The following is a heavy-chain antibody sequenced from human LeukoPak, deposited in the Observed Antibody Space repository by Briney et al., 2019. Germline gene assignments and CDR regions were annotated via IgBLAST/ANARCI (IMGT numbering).Heavy chain of an antibody. D-gene: IGHD3-10*01. V-gene: IGHV3-30*18. CDR2: ISSDGSNK. Sequence: GRSLRLSCAASGLSFNRCGMHWVRQALGKGLEWVAVISSDGSNKYYADSVKVRFTISRDNSKNTLSLQMNSLRTEDTAVFYCAKGSGGSGSFYNHFDCWGQGTLVTVSS. J-gene: IGHJ4*02. CDR1: GLSFNRCG. CDR3: AKGSGGSGSFYNHFDC.